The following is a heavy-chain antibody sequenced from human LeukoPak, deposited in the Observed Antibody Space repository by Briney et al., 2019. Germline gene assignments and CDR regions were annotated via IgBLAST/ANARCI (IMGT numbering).Heavy chain of an antibody. CDR3: ARGPSLVPATVYYHYMDV. Sequence: GGSLRLSCAASGFTVGSNYMTWVRQAPGKGLEWVALIYGDDYTFYADSVEGRFTVSRDRSKNTVYLRLNSLRPEDTAVYFCARGPSLVPATVYYHYMDVWGTGTTVTVSS. V-gene: IGHV3-53*01. CDR1: GFTVGSNY. J-gene: IGHJ6*03. CDR2: IYGDDYT. D-gene: IGHD2-2*01.